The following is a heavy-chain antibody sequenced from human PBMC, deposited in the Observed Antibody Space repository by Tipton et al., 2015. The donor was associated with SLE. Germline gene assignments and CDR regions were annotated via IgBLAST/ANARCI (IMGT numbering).Heavy chain of an antibody. D-gene: IGHD4-11*01. CDR1: GFTFSNYW. CDR2: IKTDGSEI. V-gene: IGHV3-7*01. Sequence: GSLRLSCAASGFTFSNYWMSWVRQAPGKGLEWVANIKTDGSEIYYVDSVKGRFTISRDNAKNSLYLQMNSLRAEDTAVYYCTRDLPVTNWLWGPGTLVTVSS. CDR3: TRDLPVTNWL. J-gene: IGHJ4*02.